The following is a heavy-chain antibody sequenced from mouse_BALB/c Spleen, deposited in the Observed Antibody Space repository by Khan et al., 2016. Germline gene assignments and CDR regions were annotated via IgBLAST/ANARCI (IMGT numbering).Heavy chain of an antibody. CDR2: INTNTGET. CDR1: GYTFTNFG. V-gene: IGHV9-3-1*01. CDR3: VTGITTVIVTRRHY. Sequence: LVESGPELKKPGETVKISCKASGYTFTNFGINWVRQAPGKGLEWMDWINTNTGETTYADDFKGRFAFSLETSASTAYLQINNLKNEDTATYYCVTGITTVIVTRRHYWGQGTTLTVSS. J-gene: IGHJ2*01. D-gene: IGHD1-1*01.